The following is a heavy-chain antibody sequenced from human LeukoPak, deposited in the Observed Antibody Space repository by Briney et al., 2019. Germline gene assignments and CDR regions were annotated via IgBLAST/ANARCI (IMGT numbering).Heavy chain of an antibody. CDR2: IHFRGNT. CDR3: ARLRALADTPDWFDP. D-gene: IGHD6-19*01. V-gene: IGHV4-39*01. CDR1: GGSIESSSYY. Sequence: SETLSLTCTVSGGSIESSSYYWACIRQPPGKGLEWIGSIHFRGNTYYNPSLKSRVTISVDTSKNQFSLKLSSVTAADTAVYYCARLRALADTPDWFDPWGQGTLVTVSS. J-gene: IGHJ5*02.